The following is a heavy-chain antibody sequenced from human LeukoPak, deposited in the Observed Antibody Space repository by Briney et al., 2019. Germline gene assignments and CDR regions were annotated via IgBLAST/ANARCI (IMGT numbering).Heavy chain of an antibody. CDR3: ARDGDDYSNYGYYYYYMDV. V-gene: IGHV1-69*13. Sequence: GASVKVSCKASGGTFSSYAISWVRQAPGQGLEWMGGIIPIFGTANYAQKFQGRVTITADESTSTAYMELSSLRSEDTAVYYCARDGDDYSNYGYYYYYMDVWGKGTTVTVSS. CDR2: IIPIFGTA. D-gene: IGHD4-11*01. J-gene: IGHJ6*03. CDR1: GGTFSSYA.